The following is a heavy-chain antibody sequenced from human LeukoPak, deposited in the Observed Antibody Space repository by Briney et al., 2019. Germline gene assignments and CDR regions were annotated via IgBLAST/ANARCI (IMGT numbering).Heavy chain of an antibody. CDR1: GFTLSIYS. CDR3: ARVGSNQWLDY. D-gene: IGHD6-19*01. J-gene: IGHJ4*02. Sequence: QSGGSLRLSCAASGFTLSIYSMNWVRQPPGTGLEWVSYISGGSSTIYYADSVKGRFTVSRDNAKNSLYLLMDTLRAEDTAVYYCARVGSNQWLDYWGQGTLVTVSS. CDR2: ISGGSSTI. V-gene: IGHV3-48*01.